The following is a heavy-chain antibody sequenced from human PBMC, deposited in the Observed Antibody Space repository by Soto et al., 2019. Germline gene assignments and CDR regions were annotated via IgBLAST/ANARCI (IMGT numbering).Heavy chain of an antibody. D-gene: IGHD6-13*01. J-gene: IGHJ6*03. CDR3: AGGGEENGIAAAGTYYMDV. V-gene: IGHV3-7*01. CDR2: IKRDGSEK. Sequence: EVQLVESGGGLVQPGGSLRLSCAASGFTFSSYRMSWVRQAPGQGLEWVANIKRDGSEKYYVDSVKGRFTISRDNAKNSLYLQMNSLRAEDTAVYYCAGGGEENGIAAAGTYYMDVWGKGTTVTVSS. CDR1: GFTFSSYR.